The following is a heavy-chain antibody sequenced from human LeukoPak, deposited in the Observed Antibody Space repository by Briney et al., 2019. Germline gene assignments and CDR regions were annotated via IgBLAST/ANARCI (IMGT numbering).Heavy chain of an antibody. V-gene: IGHV4-34*01. Sequence: SETLSLTCAVDVESFTGYYWSWIRHSPGKGLEWIGEINPNGITNLNPSLKSRVSLSLDTSKKQFSLRMNHVTAADTAVYYCARLGGYNFFTGYYNLYYYYYMDVWGKGTTVTVSS. D-gene: IGHD3-9*01. CDR2: INPNGIT. J-gene: IGHJ6*03. CDR1: VESFTGYY. CDR3: ARLGGYNFFTGYYNLYYYYYMDV.